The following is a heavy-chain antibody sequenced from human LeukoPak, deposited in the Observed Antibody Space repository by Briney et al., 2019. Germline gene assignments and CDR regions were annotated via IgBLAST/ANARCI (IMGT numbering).Heavy chain of an antibody. CDR2: INPNSGGT. CDR3: ARDLKDFWSGYYTTDY. D-gene: IGHD3-3*01. CDR1: GYTFTGYY. J-gene: IGHJ4*02. V-gene: IGHV1-2*02. Sequence: ASVKVSCKASGYTFTGYYMHWVRQAPGQGLEWMGWINPNSGGTNYAQKFQGRVTMTRDTSISTAYMELSRLRSDDTAVYYCARDLKDFWSGYYTTDYWGQGTLVTVSS.